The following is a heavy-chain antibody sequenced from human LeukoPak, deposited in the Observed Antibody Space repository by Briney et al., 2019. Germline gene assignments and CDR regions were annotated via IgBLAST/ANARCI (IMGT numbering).Heavy chain of an antibody. CDR1: GFTFSSYS. Sequence: GGSLRLSCAASGFTFSSYSMNWVRQAPGKGLEWVSSISSSSSYIYYADSVKGRFTISRDNAKNSLYLQMNSLRAEDAAVYYCARAVYGFDAFDIWGQGTMVTVSS. V-gene: IGHV3-21*01. CDR3: ARAVYGFDAFDI. CDR2: ISSSSSYI. D-gene: IGHD4-17*01. J-gene: IGHJ3*02.